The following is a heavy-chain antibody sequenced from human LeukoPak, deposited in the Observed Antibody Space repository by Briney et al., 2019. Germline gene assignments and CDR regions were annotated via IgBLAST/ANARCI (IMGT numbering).Heavy chain of an antibody. CDR2: ISGSGGST. V-gene: IGHV3-23*01. CDR1: GFTFSSYA. CDR3: AKDLYGDYVYYFDY. D-gene: IGHD4-17*01. J-gene: IGHJ4*02. Sequence: GGSLRLSCAASGFTFSSYAMSWVRQAPGKGLEWVSAISGSGGSTYYADSVKGRFTISRDNSMNTLYLQMNSLRAEDTAVYYCAKDLYGDYVYYFDYWGQGTLVTVSS.